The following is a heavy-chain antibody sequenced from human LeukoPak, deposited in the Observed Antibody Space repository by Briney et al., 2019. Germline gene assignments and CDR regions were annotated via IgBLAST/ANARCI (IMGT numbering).Heavy chain of an antibody. V-gene: IGHV3-73*01. CDR3: TRLPLYSTGFDY. CDR1: GFTFSGSA. Sequence: GGSLRLSCAASGFTFSGSAMHWVRQASGKGLEWVGRIRSKANSYATAYAASVKGRFTISRDDSKNTAYLQMNSLKTEDTAVYYCTRLPLYSTGFDYWGKGTLVTVSS. CDR2: IRSKANSYAT. D-gene: IGHD6-25*01. J-gene: IGHJ4*02.